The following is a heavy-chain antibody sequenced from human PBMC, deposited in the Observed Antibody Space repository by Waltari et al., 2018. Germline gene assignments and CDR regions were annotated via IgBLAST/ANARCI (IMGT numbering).Heavy chain of an antibody. V-gene: IGHV4-61*02. CDR2: IYTSGST. CDR1: GGSISSGSYY. D-gene: IGHD6-6*01. Sequence: QVQLQESGPGLVKPSQTLSLTCTVSGGSISSGSYYWSWIRQPAGKGLEWIGRIYTSGSTNYTPSLKSRVTRSVDTSKNQFSLKLSSVTAADTAVYYCARVTIAARPGYFDLWGRGTLVTVSS. CDR3: ARVTIAARPGYFDL. J-gene: IGHJ2*01.